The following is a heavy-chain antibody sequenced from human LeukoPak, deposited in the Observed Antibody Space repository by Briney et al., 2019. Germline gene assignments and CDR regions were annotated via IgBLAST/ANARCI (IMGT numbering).Heavy chain of an antibody. V-gene: IGHV3-30*19. CDR3: ARRTSMTNLDY. CDR2: ISYDGSNK. Sequence: GGSLRLSCAASGFTFSSYGMHWVRQAPGKGLEWVAVISYDGSNKYYADSVKGRFTISRDNSKNTLYLQMNSLRAEDTAVYFCARRTSMTNLDYWGQGTLVTVSS. CDR1: GFTFSSYG. D-gene: IGHD4-11*01. J-gene: IGHJ4*02.